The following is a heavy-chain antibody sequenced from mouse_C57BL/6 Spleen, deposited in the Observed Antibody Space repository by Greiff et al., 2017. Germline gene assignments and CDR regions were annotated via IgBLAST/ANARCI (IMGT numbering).Heavy chain of an antibody. J-gene: IGHJ3*01. V-gene: IGHV3-6*01. CDR2: ISYDGSN. D-gene: IGHD2-5*01. Sequence: EVQLQESGPGLVKPSQSLSLTCSVTGYSITSGYYWNWIRQFPGNKLEWMGYISYDGSNNYNPSLKNRISITRYTSKNQFFLKLNSVTTEDTATYYCAREGSNYGGSWFAYWGQGTLVTVSA. CDR3: AREGSNYGGSWFAY. CDR1: GYSITSGYY.